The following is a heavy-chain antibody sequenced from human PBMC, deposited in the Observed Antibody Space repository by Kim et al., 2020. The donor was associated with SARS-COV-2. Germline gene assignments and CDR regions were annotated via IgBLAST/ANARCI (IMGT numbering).Heavy chain of an antibody. J-gene: IGHJ4*02. CDR2: IYYSWST. CDR1: GGSISSYY. D-gene: IGHD3-3*01. CDR3: ARETSITIFGVVTHASYFDY. V-gene: IGHV4-59*01. Sequence: SETLSLTCTVSGGSISSYYWSWIRQPPGKGLEWIGYIYYSWSTNYNPSLKSRVTISVDTSKNQFSLKLSSVTAADTAVYYCARETSITIFGVVTHASYFDYWGQGTLVTVSS.